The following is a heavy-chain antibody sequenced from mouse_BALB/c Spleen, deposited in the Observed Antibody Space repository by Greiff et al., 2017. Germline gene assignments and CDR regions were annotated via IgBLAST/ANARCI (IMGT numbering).Heavy chain of an antibody. V-gene: IGHV7-3*02. D-gene: IGHD1-1*01. Sequence: EVKLMESGGGLVQPGGSLRLSCATSGFTFTDYYMSWVRQPPGKALEWLGFIRNKANGYTTEYSASVKGRFTISRDNSQSILYLQMNTLRAEDSATYYCARDKVAVDYWGQGTTLTVSS. J-gene: IGHJ2*01. CDR2: IRNKANGYTT. CDR3: ARDKVAVDY. CDR1: GFTFTDYY.